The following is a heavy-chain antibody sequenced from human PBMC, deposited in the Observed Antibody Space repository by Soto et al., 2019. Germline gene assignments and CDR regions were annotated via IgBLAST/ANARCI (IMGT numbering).Heavy chain of an antibody. CDR1: GYPFPSYA. CDR2: ISYNRRNE. Sequence: GRPLTLSCEATGYPFPSYAMHWLRLPPGKGLEWEADISYNRRNEYFADRVKGRFTISRDNSKDTLYLQMNSLRGDDTSVYYCARRYDYDRSPLWAALDNWGPETLDTLSS. CDR3: ARRYDYDRSPLWAALDN. D-gene: IGHD3-22*01. J-gene: IGHJ4*02. V-gene: IGHV3-30*01.